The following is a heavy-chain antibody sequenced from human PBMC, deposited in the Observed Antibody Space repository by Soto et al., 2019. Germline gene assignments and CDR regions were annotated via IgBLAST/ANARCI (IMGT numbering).Heavy chain of an antibody. CDR2: INPNGGST. CDR1: GYTFTSYY. D-gene: IGHD3-3*01. Sequence: ASVKVSCKASGYTFTSYYMHWVRQAPGQGLEWMGIINPNGGSTYYADSVQDRFTVSRDNSKNTLYLQLSSLRVDDTAVYFCVKSSRRDITASRGMDVWGQGTTVTVSS. V-gene: IGHV1-46*04. J-gene: IGHJ6*02. CDR3: VKSSRRDITASRGMDV.